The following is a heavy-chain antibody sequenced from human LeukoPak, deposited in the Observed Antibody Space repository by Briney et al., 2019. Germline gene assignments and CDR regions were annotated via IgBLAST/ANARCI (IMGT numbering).Heavy chain of an antibody. J-gene: IGHJ6*03. CDR3: ARHGYYYYMDV. V-gene: IGHV4-4*09. Sequence: SETLSLTCTVSGGSVFSYYGSWFRQPPGKGLEWIGYIYTTGSTNYDPSLKSGVTISIDTSKSQVSLKLSSVTAADTAVYYSARHGYYYYMDVWGKGTTVTVSS. CDR1: GGSVFSYY. CDR2: IYTTGST.